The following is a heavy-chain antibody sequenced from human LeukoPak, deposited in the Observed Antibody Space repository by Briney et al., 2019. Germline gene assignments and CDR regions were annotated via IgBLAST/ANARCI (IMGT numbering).Heavy chain of an antibody. J-gene: IGHJ4*02. CDR3: ARENPSGYYNRPIDY. CDR2: IYYSGSI. D-gene: IGHD3-22*01. CDR1: GASISSYY. Sequence: SETLSLTCTVSGASISSYYWSWIRQPPGKGLEWIGDIYYSGSIKYNPSLKSRVTMSVDTSKNQFSLKLSSMTAADTAIYYCARENPSGYYNRPIDYWGQGTLVTVSS. V-gene: IGHV4-59*01.